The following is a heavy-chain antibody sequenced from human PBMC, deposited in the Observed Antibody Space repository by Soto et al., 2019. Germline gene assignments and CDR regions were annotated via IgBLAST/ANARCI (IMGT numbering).Heavy chain of an antibody. CDR1: GGSISSSSYY. CDR2: IYYSGNT. V-gene: IGHV4-39*01. D-gene: IGHD3-10*01. Sequence: QLQLQESGPGLVKPSETLSLTCTVSGGSISSSSYYWGWIRQPPGKGLEWIGSIYYSGNTYYNPSLKSRVTISVDAATNPVSLKLSSVTAADTAVYSCARQYYFGSGSYYHRPFAFWGQGTPATVSS. CDR3: ARQYYFGSGSYYHRPFAF. J-gene: IGHJ4*02.